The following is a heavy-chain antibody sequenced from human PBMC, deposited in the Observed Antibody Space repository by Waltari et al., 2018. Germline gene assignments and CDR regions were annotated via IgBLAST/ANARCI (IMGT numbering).Heavy chain of an antibody. CDR3: ARRLPPKYYYDSSGYYDY. J-gene: IGHJ4*02. CDR1: GYTFTSYD. D-gene: IGHD3-22*01. V-gene: IGHV1-8*03. CDR2: MNPNSGNT. Sequence: QVQLVQSGAAVKKPGASVKVSCKASGYTFTSYDINWVRKAMGQGLEWMGWMNPNSGNTGYAQKFQGRVTITRNTSISTAYMELSSLRSEDTAVYYCARRLPPKYYYDSSGYYDYWGQGTLVTVSS.